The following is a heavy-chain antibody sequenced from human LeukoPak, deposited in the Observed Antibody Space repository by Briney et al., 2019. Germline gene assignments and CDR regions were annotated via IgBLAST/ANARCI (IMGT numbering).Heavy chain of an antibody. Sequence: GASVKVSCKASGYTFTSYAMNWVRQAPGQGLEWMGWINTNTGNPTYAQGFTGRFVFSLDTSVSTAYLQISSLKAEDTAVYYCARAPLRGYNYYNWFDPWGQGTLVTVSS. J-gene: IGHJ5*02. D-gene: IGHD5-24*01. CDR1: GYTFTSYA. CDR3: ARAPLRGYNYYNWFDP. CDR2: INTNTGNP. V-gene: IGHV7-4-1*02.